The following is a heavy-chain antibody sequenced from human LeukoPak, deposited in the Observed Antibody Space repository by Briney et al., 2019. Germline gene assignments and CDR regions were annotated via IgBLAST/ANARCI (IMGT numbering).Heavy chain of an antibody. CDR3: ASAGHDGIGYKVC. J-gene: IGHJ4*02. CDR1: GGSISSGGYY. Sequence: SETLSLTCTVSGGSISSGGYYWSWIRQHPGKGLEWIGYIYYSGSTYYNPSLKSRVTISVDKSKNQFSLRLSSVTAADTAVYYCASAGHDGIGYKVCWGQGTLVTVSS. V-gene: IGHV4-31*03. CDR2: IYYSGST. D-gene: IGHD3-22*01.